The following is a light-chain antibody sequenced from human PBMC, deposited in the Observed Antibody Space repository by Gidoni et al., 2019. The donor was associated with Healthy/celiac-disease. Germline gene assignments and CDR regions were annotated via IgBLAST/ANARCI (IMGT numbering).Light chain of an antibody. J-gene: IGKJ1*01. CDR1: RNIGNW. CDR3: QQHNTYWT. CDR2: KAS. V-gene: IGKV1-5*03. Sequence: IQMTQSPSALSLSVGDTGTITCRASRNIGNWLAWYQHKPGKAPKLLVYKASVLQTGVPLRFSGTGYGTEFTLTINSLQPDDFATYYCQQHNTYWTFGLGTKVEMK.